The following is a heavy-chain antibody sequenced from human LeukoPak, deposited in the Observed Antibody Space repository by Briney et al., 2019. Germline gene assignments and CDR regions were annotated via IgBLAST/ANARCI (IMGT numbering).Heavy chain of an antibody. CDR2: IIPILGIA. CDR3: ARADSSGWDKDAFDI. J-gene: IGHJ3*02. CDR1: GGTFSSYA. V-gene: IGHV1-69*04. D-gene: IGHD6-19*01. Sequence: SVKVSCKASGGTFSSYAISWVRQAPGQGLEWMGRIIPILGIANYAQKFQGRVTMTRDTSTSTVYMELSSLRSEDTAVYYCARADSSGWDKDAFDIWGQGTMVTVSS.